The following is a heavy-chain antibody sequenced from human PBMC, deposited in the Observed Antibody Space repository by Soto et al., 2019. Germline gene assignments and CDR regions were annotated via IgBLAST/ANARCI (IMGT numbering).Heavy chain of an antibody. V-gene: IGHV6-1*01. Sequence: KQSQTLSLTCAISGDSVSSNSAAWNWIRQSPSRGLEWLGRTYYRSNWYNDYAVSVKSRVTINPDTSKNQFSLHLNSVTPEDTAVYYCARELSYSGSGIYYRTTHWFDPWGQGTLVTVSS. J-gene: IGHJ5*02. CDR1: GDSVSSNSAA. CDR3: ARELSYSGSGIYYRTTHWFDP. D-gene: IGHD3-10*01. CDR2: TYYRSNWYN.